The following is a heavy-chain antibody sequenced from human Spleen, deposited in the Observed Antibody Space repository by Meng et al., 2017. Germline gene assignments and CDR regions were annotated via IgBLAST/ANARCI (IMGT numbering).Heavy chain of an antibody. CDR1: GGSISSSDYY. D-gene: IGHD2-2*01. J-gene: IGHJ5*02. Sequence: GSLRLSCTVSGGSISSSDYYWGCIRQPPGKGLEWIGSLYSSGSTYYNPSLKSRLIISLDTSKNQFSLKLVSVTAADTAVYYCARGLPWFDPWGQGTLVTVSS. CDR3: ARGLPWFDP. CDR2: LYSSGST. V-gene: IGHV4-39*07.